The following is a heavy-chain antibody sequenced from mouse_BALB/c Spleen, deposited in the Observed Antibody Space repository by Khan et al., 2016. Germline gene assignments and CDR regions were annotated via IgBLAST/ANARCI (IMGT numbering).Heavy chain of an antibody. CDR3: ASYYYGSSYNY. V-gene: IGHV3-1*02. J-gene: IGHJ2*01. CDR2: IHYSGST. Sequence: EVQLQESGPDLVKPSQSLSLTCTVTGYSITSGYNWHWIRQFPGNKLEWMGYIHYSGSTNYNPSLKSRISITRDTSKNQFFLQLNSVTTEDTATYYCASYYYGSSYNYWGPGTTLTVSS. D-gene: IGHD1-1*01. CDR1: GYSITSGYN.